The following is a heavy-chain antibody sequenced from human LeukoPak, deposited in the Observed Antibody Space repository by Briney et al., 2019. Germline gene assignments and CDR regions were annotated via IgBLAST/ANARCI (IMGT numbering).Heavy chain of an antibody. V-gene: IGHV4-34*01. Sequence: KPSETLSLTCAVYGGSFSGYYWSWIRQPPGMGLEWIGEINHSGSTNYNPSLKSRVTISVDTSKNQFSLKLSSVTAADTAVYYCARRRQWIQLWLRPYYFDYWGQGTLVTVSS. J-gene: IGHJ4*02. CDR2: INHSGST. CDR1: GGSFSGYY. D-gene: IGHD5-18*01. CDR3: ARRRQWIQLWLRPYYFDY.